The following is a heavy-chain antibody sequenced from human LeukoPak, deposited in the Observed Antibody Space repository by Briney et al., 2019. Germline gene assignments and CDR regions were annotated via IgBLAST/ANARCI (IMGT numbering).Heavy chain of an antibody. CDR2: MNPNSGNT. V-gene: IGHV1-8*03. D-gene: IGHD2-2*01. J-gene: IGHJ5*02. CDR3: ARAQGPAAVNWFDP. CDR1: GYTFTSYD. Sequence: ASVKVSCKASGYTFTSYDINWVRQATGQGLEWMGWMNPNSGNTGYAQKFQGRVTITRNTSISTAYMELSSLRSEDTAVYYCARAQGPAAVNWFDPWGQGTLVTVSS.